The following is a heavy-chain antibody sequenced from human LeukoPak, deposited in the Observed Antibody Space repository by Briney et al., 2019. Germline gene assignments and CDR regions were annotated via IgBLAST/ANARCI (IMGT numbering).Heavy chain of an antibody. D-gene: IGHD7-27*01. V-gene: IGHV3-48*03. Sequence: GGSLRLSCAASGFTFSSYEMNWVRQAPGKGREWVSYISGSGSAIYYADSVRDRFAISRDNAKNSLYLQMNSLRAEDTAVYYCAMEGELGNFDAFDIWGQGTMVTVSS. CDR2: ISGSGSAI. J-gene: IGHJ3*02. CDR3: AMEGELGNFDAFDI. CDR1: GFTFSSYE.